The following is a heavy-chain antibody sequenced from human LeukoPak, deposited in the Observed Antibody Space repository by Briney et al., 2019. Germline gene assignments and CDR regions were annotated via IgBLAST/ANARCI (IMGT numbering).Heavy chain of an antibody. Sequence: SETLSLTCSVSGGSIRSYYWNWIRQPARKGLEWIGRIYSNGLTDYNPSLKSRVIMSVDTSNNQFSLKLSSVTAADTAVYYCARPRRRSYGHHTWFDPWGQGTLVTVSS. J-gene: IGHJ5*02. D-gene: IGHD4-17*01. CDR3: ARPRRRSYGHHTWFDP. CDR2: IYSNGLT. V-gene: IGHV4-4*07. CDR1: GGSIRSYY.